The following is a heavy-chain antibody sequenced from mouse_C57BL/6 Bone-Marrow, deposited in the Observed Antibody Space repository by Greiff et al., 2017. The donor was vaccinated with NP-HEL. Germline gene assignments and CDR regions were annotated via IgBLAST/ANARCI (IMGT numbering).Heavy chain of an antibody. Sequence: EVKLMESGAELVRPGASVKLSCTASGFNIKDDYMHWVKQRPEQGLEWIGWIDPENGDTEYASKFQGKATITADTSSNTAYLQLSSLTSEDTAVYYCTTFITTVAAYAMDYWGQGTSVTVSS. J-gene: IGHJ4*01. V-gene: IGHV14-4*01. CDR2: IDPENGDT. D-gene: IGHD1-1*01. CDR3: TTFITTVAAYAMDY. CDR1: GFNIKDDY.